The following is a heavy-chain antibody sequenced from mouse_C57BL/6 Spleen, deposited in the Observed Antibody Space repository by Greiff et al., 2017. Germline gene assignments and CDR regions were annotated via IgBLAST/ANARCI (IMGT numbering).Heavy chain of an antibody. CDR3: ARSYNGYSAWFAY. CDR2: IYPGDGDT. V-gene: IGHV1-80*01. Sequence: QVQLQQSGAELVKPGASVKISCKASGYAFSSYWMNWVKQRPGKGLEWIGQIYPGDGDTNYNGKFKGKATLTADISSSTAYMQLSSLTSEDSAVYVCARSYNGYSAWFAYWGQGTLVTVSA. J-gene: IGHJ3*01. CDR1: GYAFSSYW. D-gene: IGHD2-3*01.